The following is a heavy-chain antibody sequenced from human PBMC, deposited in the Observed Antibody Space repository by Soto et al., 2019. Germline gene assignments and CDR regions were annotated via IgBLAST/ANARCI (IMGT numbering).Heavy chain of an antibody. CDR2: IKSKTDGGTT. Sequence: GGSLRLSCAASGFIFSNAWINWVRQAPGKGLEWVGRIKSKTDGGTTDYAAPVKGRFTISRDDSKNTLYLQMNSLKTEDTAVYYCTTQDYHYDSSGYYGWGQGTLVTVSS. J-gene: IGHJ4*02. D-gene: IGHD3-22*01. CDR3: TTQDYHYDSSGYYG. CDR1: GFIFSNAW. V-gene: IGHV3-15*07.